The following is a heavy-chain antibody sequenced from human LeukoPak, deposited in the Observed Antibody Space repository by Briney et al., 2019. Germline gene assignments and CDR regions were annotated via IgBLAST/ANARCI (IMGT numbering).Heavy chain of an antibody. CDR3: AKDRPDDSSSWYEGWFDP. J-gene: IGHJ5*02. CDR1: GFTFDDYA. V-gene: IGHV3-43*02. CDR2: ISGDGGST. D-gene: IGHD6-13*01. Sequence: GTSLRLSCAASGFTFDDYAMHWVRQAPGKGLEWVSLISGDGGSTYYADSVKGRFTISRDNSKNSLYLKMNSLRTEDTALYYCAKDRPDDSSSWYEGWFDPWGQGTLVTVSS.